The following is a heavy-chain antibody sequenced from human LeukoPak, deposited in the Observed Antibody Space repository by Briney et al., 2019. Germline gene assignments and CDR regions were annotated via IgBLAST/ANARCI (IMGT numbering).Heavy chain of an antibody. CDR1: GGSIETYY. V-gene: IGHV4-4*07. J-gene: IGHJ2*01. Sequence: KPSETLSLTCTVSGGSIETYYWSWIRQPAGKGLEWIGRVYASGSTDYNPSLKSRVTMSVDTSKNQFSLKLTSVTAADAAVYFRARAYSDVSYNYWYFVLWGRGTLVTVSS. CDR2: VYASGST. CDR3: ARAYSDVSYNYWYFVL. D-gene: IGHD1-26*01.